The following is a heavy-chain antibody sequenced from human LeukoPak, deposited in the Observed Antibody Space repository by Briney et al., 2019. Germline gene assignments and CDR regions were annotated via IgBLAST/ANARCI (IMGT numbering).Heavy chain of an antibody. CDR2: ISSSSDKI. V-gene: IGHV3-48*04. CDR1: GFTFSSYS. CDR3: VRDAFGAHFDY. Sequence: PGGSLRLSCAASGFTFSSYSMNWVRQAPGKGLEWVSYISSSSDKIYYADSVKGRFTISRDNSKNSLYLQMNSLRADDTAVYYCVRDAFGAHFDYWGQGTLVTVSS. D-gene: IGHD3-16*01. J-gene: IGHJ4*02.